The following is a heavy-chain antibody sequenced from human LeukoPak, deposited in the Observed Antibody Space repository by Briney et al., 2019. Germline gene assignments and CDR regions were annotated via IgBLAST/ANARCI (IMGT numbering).Heavy chain of an antibody. CDR3: ARDNDRKDDS. CDR1: GFTFSNYW. Sequence: GGSLRLSCAASGFTFSNYWMTWVRQAPGKGLEWVANMNQDGSGKYYVDSVKGRFAISRDNAKNSLYLQMNNLRVEDTAVYYCARDNDRKDDSWGQGTLVTVSS. CDR2: MNQDGSGK. J-gene: IGHJ5*02. V-gene: IGHV3-7*01. D-gene: IGHD3-16*01.